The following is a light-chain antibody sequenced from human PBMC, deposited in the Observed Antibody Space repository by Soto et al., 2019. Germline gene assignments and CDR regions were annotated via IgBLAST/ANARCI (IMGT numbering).Light chain of an antibody. CDR3: ETWYSNIHWV. J-gene: IGLJ3*02. CDR2: IEGSGSY. V-gene: IGLV4-60*02. Sequence: QSVLTQSSSASASLGSSVKLTCTLSSGHSSYIIAWHQQQPGKAPRYLIKIEGSGSYNKGSGVPDRFSGSSSGADRDLTISTGLFEEEADDYCETWYSNIHWVFGAGTKLTVL. CDR1: SGHSSYI.